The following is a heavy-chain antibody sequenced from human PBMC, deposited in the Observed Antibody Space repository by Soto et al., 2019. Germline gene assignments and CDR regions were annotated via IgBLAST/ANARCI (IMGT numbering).Heavy chain of an antibody. CDR2: ISSTTNYI. J-gene: IGHJ4*02. CDR3: ARESEDLTSNFDY. V-gene: IGHV3-21*06. CDR1: GFTFSRYS. Sequence: GGSLILSCAASGFTFSRYSMNWVRQAPGKGLEWVSSISSTTNYIYYGDSMKGRFTISRDNAKNSLYLEMNSLRAEDTAVYYCARESEDLTSNFDYWGQGTLVTVS.